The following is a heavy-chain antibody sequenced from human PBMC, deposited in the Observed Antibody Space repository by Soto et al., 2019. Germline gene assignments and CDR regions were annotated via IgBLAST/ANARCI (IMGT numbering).Heavy chain of an antibody. CDR1: GFTFNNYV. V-gene: IGHV3-23*01. CDR3: AKSNRGRTGTTHCFDY. CDR2: ITASGGST. D-gene: IGHD1-1*01. Sequence: HPGGSLRLSCAGSGFTFNNYVMSWVRQAPGKGLELVSSITASGGSTYYADSVKGRFTISRDNSKNTLFLQMNSLNAEDTAVYYCAKSNRGRTGTTHCFDYWGQGTLVTVSS. J-gene: IGHJ4*02.